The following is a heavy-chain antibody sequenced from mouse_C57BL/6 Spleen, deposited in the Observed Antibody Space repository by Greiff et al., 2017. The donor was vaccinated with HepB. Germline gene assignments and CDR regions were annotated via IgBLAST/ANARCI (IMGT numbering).Heavy chain of an antibody. V-gene: IGHV1-15*01. J-gene: IGHJ2*01. Sequence: VQLQESGAELVRPGASVTLSCKASGYTFTDYEMHWVKQTPVPGLEWIGAIDPETGGTAYNQKFKGKTILTADKSSSTAYMELRSLTSEDSAVYYCQVGLTTVADYWGQGTTLTVSS. CDR2: IDPETGGT. CDR1: GYTFTDYE. CDR3: QVGLTTVADY. D-gene: IGHD1-1*01.